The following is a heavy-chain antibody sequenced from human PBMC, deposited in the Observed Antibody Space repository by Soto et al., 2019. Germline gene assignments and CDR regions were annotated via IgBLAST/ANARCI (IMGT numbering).Heavy chain of an antibody. D-gene: IGHD2-15*01. Sequence: SETLSLTCTVSGGSISSSSYYWGWIRQPPGKGLEWIGSIYYSGSTYYNPSLKSRVTISVDTSKNQFSLKLSSVTAADTAVYYCARHFGGDAGYCSGGSCYISRYWGQGTLVTVSS. CDR1: GGSISSSSYY. CDR3: ARHFGGDAGYCSGGSCYISRY. CDR2: IYYSGST. J-gene: IGHJ4*02. V-gene: IGHV4-39*01.